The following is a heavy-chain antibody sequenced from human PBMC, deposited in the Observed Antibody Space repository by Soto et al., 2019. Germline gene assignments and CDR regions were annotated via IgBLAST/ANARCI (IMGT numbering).Heavy chain of an antibody. Sequence: GASVKVSCKASGGTFSSYAISWVRQAPGQGLEWMGGIIPIFGTANYAQKFQGRVTITADESTSTAYMELSSLRSEDTAVYYCARDHGRNYYDSSGLSAFDIWGQGTMVTVS. CDR1: GGTFSSYA. D-gene: IGHD3-22*01. V-gene: IGHV1-69*13. J-gene: IGHJ3*02. CDR3: ARDHGRNYYDSSGLSAFDI. CDR2: IIPIFGTA.